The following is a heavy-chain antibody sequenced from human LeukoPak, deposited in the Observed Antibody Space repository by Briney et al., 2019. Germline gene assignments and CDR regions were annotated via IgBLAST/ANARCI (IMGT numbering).Heavy chain of an antibody. V-gene: IGHV3-66*01. Sequence: GGSLRLSCAASGFTFNTYAMTWVRQAPGKGLEWVSLIYSGGSTYYADSVKGRFTISRDNSKNTLYLQMNSLRAEDTAVYYCAKDRLGAILYFDSWGQGTLVTVSS. CDR1: GFTFNTYA. J-gene: IGHJ4*02. CDR3: AKDRLGAILYFDS. CDR2: IYSGGST. D-gene: IGHD1-26*01.